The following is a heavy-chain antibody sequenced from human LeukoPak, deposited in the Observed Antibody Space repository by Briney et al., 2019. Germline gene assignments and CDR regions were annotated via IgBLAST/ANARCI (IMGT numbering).Heavy chain of an antibody. Sequence: PGGSLRLSCAASGFTFSRYAMIWVRQGPGKGLEWVSVIYSGGSTYYADSVKGRFTISRDNSKNTLYLQMNSLRAEDTAVYYCARDSYGDYYFDYWGQGTLVTVSS. V-gene: IGHV3-53*01. D-gene: IGHD4-17*01. CDR2: IYSGGST. CDR3: ARDSYGDYYFDY. CDR1: GFTFSRYA. J-gene: IGHJ4*02.